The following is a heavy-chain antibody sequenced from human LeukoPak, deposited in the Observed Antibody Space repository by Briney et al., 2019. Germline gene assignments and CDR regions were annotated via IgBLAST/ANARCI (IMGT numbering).Heavy chain of an antibody. D-gene: IGHD5-18*01. CDR3: ARVSQLWLRGGFDY. V-gene: IGHV4-34*01. CDR1: GFTFSNAW. J-gene: IGHJ4*02. CDR2: INHSGST. Sequence: GSLRLSCAASGFTFSNAWMSWVRQAPGKWLEWVGEINHSGSTNYNPSLKSRVTISVDTSKNQFSLKLSSVTAADTAVYYCARVSQLWLRGGFDYWGQGTLVTVSS.